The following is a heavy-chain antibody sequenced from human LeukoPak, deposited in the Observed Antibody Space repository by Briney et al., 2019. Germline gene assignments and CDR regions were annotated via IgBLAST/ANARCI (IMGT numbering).Heavy chain of an antibody. CDR1: GFTFSSYA. D-gene: IGHD4-17*01. CDR2: ISSSSSYI. Sequence: GGSLRLSCAASGFTFSSYAMHWVRQAPGKGLEWVSSISSSSSYIYYADSVKGRFTISRDNAKNSLYLQMNSLRAEDTAVYYCARDRRLGDYNDAFDIWGQGTMVTVSS. CDR3: ARDRRLGDYNDAFDI. J-gene: IGHJ3*02. V-gene: IGHV3-21*01.